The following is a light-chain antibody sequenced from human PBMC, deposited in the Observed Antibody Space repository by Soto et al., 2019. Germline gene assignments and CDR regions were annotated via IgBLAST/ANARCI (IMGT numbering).Light chain of an antibody. CDR2: GAS. CDR3: QQYHNWPPFT. CDR1: QSVSNK. V-gene: IGKV3-15*01. J-gene: IGKJ3*01. Sequence: EIVMTQSPATLSVSPGERATLSCRASQSVSNKLAWYQQKPGQTPRLLIYGASTRATGIPAKFSGSGSETEFILTISSLQSEDFAVYYCQQYHNWPPFTFGPGTKVDIK.